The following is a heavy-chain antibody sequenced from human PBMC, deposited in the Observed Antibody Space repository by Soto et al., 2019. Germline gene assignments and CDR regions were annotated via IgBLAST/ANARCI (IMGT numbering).Heavy chain of an antibody. Sequence: ASVKVSCKASGYTFTSYDINWVRQATGQGLEWMGWMNPNSGNTGYAQKFQGRLTMSWTTSISTAYMELSSLTSDDTAVYYCARAGMPAAGTRGLVWFDPWGQGTLVTVSS. J-gene: IGHJ5*02. CDR1: GYTFTSYD. CDR2: MNPNSGNT. V-gene: IGHV1-8*01. CDR3: ARAGMPAAGTRGLVWFDP. D-gene: IGHD6-13*01.